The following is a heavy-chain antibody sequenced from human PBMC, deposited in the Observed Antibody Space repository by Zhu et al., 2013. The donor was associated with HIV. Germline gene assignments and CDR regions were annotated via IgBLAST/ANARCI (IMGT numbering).Heavy chain of an antibody. CDR3: ASQTGPRDWLGPRMSAFDI. CDR1: GGSISSYY. V-gene: IGHV4-59*01. D-gene: IGHD3-9*01. Sequence: QVQLQESGPGLVKPSETLSLTCTVSGGSISSYYWSWIRQPPGKGLEWIGYIYYSGSTNYNPSLKSRVTISVDTSKNQFSLKLSSVTAADTAVYYCASQTGPRDWLGPRMSAFDIWGQGTMVTVSS. J-gene: IGHJ3*02. CDR2: IYYSGST.